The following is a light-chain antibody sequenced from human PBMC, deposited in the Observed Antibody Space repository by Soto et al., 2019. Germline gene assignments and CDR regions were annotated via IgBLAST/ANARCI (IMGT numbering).Light chain of an antibody. Sequence: DIQMTQSPSTLSASVGDRVTITCRASQSISSWLAWYQQKPWKAPKLLIYDASSLESGVPSRFSGSGSGTEFTLTISSLQPDDFATYYCQQYNSYSVWTFGQGTKVDIK. V-gene: IGKV1-5*01. CDR1: QSISSW. J-gene: IGKJ1*01. CDR2: DAS. CDR3: QQYNSYSVWT.